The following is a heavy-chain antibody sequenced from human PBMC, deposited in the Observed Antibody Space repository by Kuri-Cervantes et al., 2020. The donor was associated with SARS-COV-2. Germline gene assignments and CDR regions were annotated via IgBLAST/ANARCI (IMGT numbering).Heavy chain of an antibody. J-gene: IGHJ5*02. CDR1: GFTFSSYS. V-gene: IGHV3-48*04. Sequence: GGSLRLSCAASGFTFSSYSMHWVRQAPGKGLEWVSYISSSGGTIYYADSVKGRFTITRDNSKTTLYLQMDNLRAEDTAFYYCTKGSVMIPVPNAWGQGTLVTVSS. CDR3: TKGSVMIPVPNA. D-gene: IGHD2-21*01. CDR2: ISSSGGTI.